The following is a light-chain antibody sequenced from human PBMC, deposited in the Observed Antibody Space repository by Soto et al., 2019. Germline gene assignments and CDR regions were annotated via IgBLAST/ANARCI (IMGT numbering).Light chain of an antibody. CDR1: SSDPGDYKY. Sequence: QSALNQPASVSGSPGQSITISCSGASSDPGDYKYVSWYQQHPGKVPKLMIYDISNRPSGVSNRFSGSKSGNTASLTISGLQAEDEADYYCKSYTSSNIYVFGTGTKVTVL. CDR3: KSYTSSNIYV. J-gene: IGLJ1*01. V-gene: IGLV2-14*01. CDR2: DIS.